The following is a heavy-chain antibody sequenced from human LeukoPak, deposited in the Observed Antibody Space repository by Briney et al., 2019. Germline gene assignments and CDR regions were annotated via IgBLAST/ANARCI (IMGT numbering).Heavy chain of an antibody. Sequence: ASVKVSCKASGNTFTDYYMHWVRQAPGQGLEWMGWISPNSGGTNYAQKFQGRVTMTRDTSNSTAYMELSSLRSDDTAVYYCARDVIAAGTYWFDPWGQGTLVTVSS. V-gene: IGHV1-2*02. CDR1: GNTFTDYY. CDR3: ARDVIAAGTYWFDP. J-gene: IGHJ5*02. D-gene: IGHD6-13*01. CDR2: ISPNSGGT.